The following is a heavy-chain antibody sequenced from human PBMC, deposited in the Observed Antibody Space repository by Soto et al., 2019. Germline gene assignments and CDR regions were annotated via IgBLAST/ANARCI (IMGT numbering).Heavy chain of an antibody. V-gene: IGHV4-4*02. CDR1: GGSISSSNW. D-gene: IGHD6-19*01. CDR2: IYHSGST. CDR3: ALSGGSGWYFDY. Sequence: SETVSLTCAVSGGSISSSNWWSWVRQPPGKGLEWIGEIYHSGSTNYNPSLKSRVTISVDKSKNQFSLKLSSVTAADTAVYYCALSGGSGWYFDYWGQGTLVTVSS. J-gene: IGHJ4*02.